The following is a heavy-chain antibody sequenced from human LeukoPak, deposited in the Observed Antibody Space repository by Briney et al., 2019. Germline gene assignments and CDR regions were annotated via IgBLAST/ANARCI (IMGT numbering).Heavy chain of an antibody. CDR1: GFTFRSYA. CDR2: ISGSGGST. V-gene: IGHV3-23*01. D-gene: IGHD3-22*01. Sequence: GGSLRLSCAASGFTFRSYAMSWVSQAPGKGLEWVSAISGSGGSTYYADSVKGRFTISRDNSKNTLYLQMNSLRAEDTAVYYCAKGPVPTNYYDSSADAFDIWGQGTMVTVSS. CDR3: AKGPVPTNYYDSSADAFDI. J-gene: IGHJ3*02.